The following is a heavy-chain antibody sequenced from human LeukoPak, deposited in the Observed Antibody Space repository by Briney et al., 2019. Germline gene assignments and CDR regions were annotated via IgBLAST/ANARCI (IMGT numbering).Heavy chain of an antibody. CDR3: AKRIYGWNQIDY. CDR2: ITGPGEGS. J-gene: IGHJ4*02. CDR1: GFTFSGYA. Sequence: GGSLRLSCAASGFTFSGYAMSWVRQAPGKGLEWVSAITGPGEGSFYADSVKGRFTMSRDNSKNTLYLQMNSLRVEDTAVYFCAKRIYGWNQIDYWGQGTLVTVSS. D-gene: IGHD3-3*02. V-gene: IGHV3-23*01.